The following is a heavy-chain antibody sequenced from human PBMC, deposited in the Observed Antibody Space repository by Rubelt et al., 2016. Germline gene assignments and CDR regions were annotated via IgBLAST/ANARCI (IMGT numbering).Heavy chain of an antibody. J-gene: IGHJ4*02. CDR2: TYYRSRWYN. CDR1: GDSVSSNRAA. Sequence: QVQLKQSGPGLVKPSQTLSLTCAISGDSVSSNRAAWNWIRQSPSRGLEWLGRTYYRSRWYNDFAVSVTTRITINTETSKNDCSLQRNAVTHEETAVYYRSRTSSDPDYWGQGTLVTVSS. D-gene: IGHD6-19*01. V-gene: IGHV6-1*01. CDR3: SRTSSDPDY.